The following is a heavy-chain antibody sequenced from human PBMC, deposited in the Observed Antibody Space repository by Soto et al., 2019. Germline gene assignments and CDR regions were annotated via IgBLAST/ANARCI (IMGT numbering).Heavy chain of an antibody. CDR2: ISAYNGNI. CDR1: GYTFSSYG. J-gene: IGHJ4*02. Sequence: QVQLVQSGAEVKKPGASVKVSCKASGYTFSSYGISWVRQAAGQGLEWMGWISAYNGNIKYTQKLQGRVTMTTDTSTSTAYMELRSLRSEDTALYYCARDAPPVDYWGQGTLVTVSS. CDR3: ARDAPPVDY. V-gene: IGHV1-18*01.